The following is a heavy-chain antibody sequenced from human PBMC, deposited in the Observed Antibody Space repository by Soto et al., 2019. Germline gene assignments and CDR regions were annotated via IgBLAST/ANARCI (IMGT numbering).Heavy chain of an antibody. D-gene: IGHD3-3*01. CDR2: IYSGGST. CDR3: ARVQDFWSGSPYYYYGMDV. V-gene: IGHV3-53*01. CDR1: GFTVSSNY. Sequence: PGGSLRLSCAASGFTVSSNYMSWVRQAPGKGLEWVSVIYSGGSTYYADSVKGRFTISRDNSKNTLYLQMNSLRAEDTAVYYCARVQDFWSGSPYYYYGMDVWGQGTTVTVSS. J-gene: IGHJ6*02.